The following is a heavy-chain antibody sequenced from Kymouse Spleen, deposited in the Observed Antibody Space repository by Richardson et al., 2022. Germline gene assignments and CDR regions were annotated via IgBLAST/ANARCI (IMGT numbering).Heavy chain of an antibody. D-gene: IGHD3-10*01. J-gene: IGHJ4*02. V-gene: IGHV3-74*01. CDR1: GFTFSSYW. CDR2: INSDGSST. Sequence: EVQLVESGGGLVQPGGSLRLSCAASGFTFSSYWMHWVRQAPGKGLVWVSRINSDGSSTSYADSVKGRFTISRDNAKNTLYLQMNSLRAEDTAVYYCYGSGSYSLRGYSGYEDYWGQGTLVTVSS. CDR3: YGSGSYSLRGYSGYEDY.